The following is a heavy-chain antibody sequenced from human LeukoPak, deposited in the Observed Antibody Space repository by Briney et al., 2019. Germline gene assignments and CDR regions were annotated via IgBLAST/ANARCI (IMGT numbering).Heavy chain of an antibody. V-gene: IGHV3-48*04. CDR3: ARETYYYDSSGQTAPDY. Sequence: GSLRLSCAASGFTFSSYAMHWVRQAPGKGLEWVSYISSSGSTIYYADSVKGRFTISRDNAKNSLYLQMNSLRAEDTAVYYCARETYYYDSSGQTAPDYWGQGTLVTVSS. CDR1: GFTFSSYA. CDR2: ISSSGSTI. D-gene: IGHD3-22*01. J-gene: IGHJ4*02.